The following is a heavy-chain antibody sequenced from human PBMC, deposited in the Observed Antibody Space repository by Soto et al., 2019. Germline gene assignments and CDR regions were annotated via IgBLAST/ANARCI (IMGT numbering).Heavy chain of an antibody. CDR3: ARVYCSGGGCYGIDY. V-gene: IGHV1-46*01. D-gene: IGHD2-15*01. Sequence: ASVKVSCKASGYTFTSYYMHWVRQAPGQGLEWMGIINPSGGSTSYAQKFQGRVTMTRDTSTSTVYTELSSLRSEDAAVYYCARVYCSGGGCYGIDYRGQRTLVTGSS. CDR2: INPSGGST. J-gene: IGHJ4*02. CDR1: GYTFTSYY.